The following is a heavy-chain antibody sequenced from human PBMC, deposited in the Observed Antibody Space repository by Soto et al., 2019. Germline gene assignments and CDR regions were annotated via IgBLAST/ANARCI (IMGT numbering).Heavy chain of an antibody. D-gene: IGHD3-9*01. CDR1: GFTFSSYG. Sequence: GGSLRLSCAASGFTFSSYGMHWVRQAPGKGLEWVAVIWYDGSNKYYADSVKGRFTISRDNSKNTLYLQMNSLRAEDTAVYYCARDREMYYDILTGYYYGDAFDYWGQGTLVTVSS. V-gene: IGHV3-33*01. CDR2: IWYDGSNK. CDR3: ARDREMYYDILTGYYYGDAFDY. J-gene: IGHJ4*02.